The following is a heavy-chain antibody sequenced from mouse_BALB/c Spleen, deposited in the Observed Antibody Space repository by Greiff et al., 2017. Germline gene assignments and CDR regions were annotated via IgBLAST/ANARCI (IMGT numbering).Heavy chain of an antibody. CDR2: ISDGGSYT. J-gene: IGHJ3*01. CDR3: ARDKGNYVRWFAY. Sequence: EVNLVESGGGLVKPGGSLKLSCAASGFTFSDYYMYWVRQTPEKRLEWVATISDGGSYTYYPDSVKGRFTISRDNAKNNLYLQMSSLKSEDTAMYYCARDKGNYVRWFAYWGQGTLVTVSA. D-gene: IGHD2-1*01. CDR1: GFTFSDYY. V-gene: IGHV5-4*02.